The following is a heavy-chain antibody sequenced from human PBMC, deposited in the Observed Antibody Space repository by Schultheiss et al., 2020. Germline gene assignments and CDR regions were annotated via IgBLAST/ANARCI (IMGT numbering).Heavy chain of an antibody. CDR3: ARIRRHSGRANELDF. V-gene: IGHV2-70*01. CDR1: GFSLSTSGVG. Sequence: SGPTLVKPTQTLTLTCTFSGFSLSTSGVGVGWIRQPPGKALEWLALIDYEGDTFYSTSLRTRLTISKDTSKNQVVLTMANMDPVDTATYYCARIRRHSGRANELDFWGQGTMVTVSS. CDR2: IDYEGDT. J-gene: IGHJ4*03. D-gene: IGHD6-13*01.